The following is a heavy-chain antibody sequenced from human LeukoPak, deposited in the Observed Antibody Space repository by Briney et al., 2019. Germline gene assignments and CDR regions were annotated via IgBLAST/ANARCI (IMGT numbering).Heavy chain of an antibody. D-gene: IGHD6-13*01. CDR1: GFDVSSDS. CDR2: IFSGGST. V-gene: IGHV3-53*01. J-gene: IGHJ4*02. Sequence: PGGSLRLSCAASGFDVSSDSMSWVRQAPGKGLEWVSVIFSGGSTNYANSMKGRFTISRDNSKNTLYLQMNSLRGEDTAVYYCAAWRGSKWFDYWGQGTQVTVSS. CDR3: AAWRGSKWFDY.